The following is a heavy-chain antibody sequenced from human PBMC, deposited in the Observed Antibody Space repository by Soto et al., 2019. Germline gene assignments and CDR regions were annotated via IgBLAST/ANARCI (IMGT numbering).Heavy chain of an antibody. V-gene: IGHV4-39*01. J-gene: IGHJ4*02. D-gene: IGHD1-20*01. Sequence: PSETLSLTCTVSGGSISSSSYYWGWIRQPPGKGLEWIGSIYYSGSTYYNPSLKSRVTISVDTSKNQFSLKLSSVTAADTAVYYCARLLGDNWTDPGYWGQGTLVTVSS. CDR1: GGSISSSSYY. CDR2: IYYSGST. CDR3: ARLLGDNWTDPGY.